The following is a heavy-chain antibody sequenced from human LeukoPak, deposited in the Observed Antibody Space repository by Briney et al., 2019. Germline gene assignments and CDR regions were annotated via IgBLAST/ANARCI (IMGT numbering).Heavy chain of an antibody. CDR1: GYTFTSYD. D-gene: IGHD5-18*01. J-gene: IGHJ5*02. Sequence: ASVKVSCKASGYTFTSYDINWVRQATGQGLEWMGWMNPNSGNTGYAQKFQGRVTMTRNTSISTAYMELSSLRSEDTAVYYCARGPSPIIQLRATNRFDPWGQGTLVTVSS. CDR2: MNPNSGNT. V-gene: IGHV1-8*01. CDR3: ARGPSPIIQLRATNRFDP.